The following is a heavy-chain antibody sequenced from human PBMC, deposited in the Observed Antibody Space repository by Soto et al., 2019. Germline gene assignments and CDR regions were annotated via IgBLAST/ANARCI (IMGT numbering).Heavy chain of an antibody. CDR2: ISGSGGST. J-gene: IGHJ4*02. D-gene: IGHD4-17*01. CDR1: GFTFSSYA. CDR3: AKETNGDYENYFDY. V-gene: IGHV3-23*01. Sequence: PGGSLRLSCAASGFTFSSYAMSWVRQAPGKGLEWVSAISGSGGSTYYADSVKGRLTISRDNSKNTLYLQMNSLRAEDTAVYCCAKETNGDYENYFDYWGQGTLVTVS.